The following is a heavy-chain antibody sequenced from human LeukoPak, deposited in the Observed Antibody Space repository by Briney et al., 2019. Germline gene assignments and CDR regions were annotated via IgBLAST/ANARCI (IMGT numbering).Heavy chain of an antibody. CDR2: IKSKTDGGTT. J-gene: IGHJ3*02. Sequence: PGGSLRLSCAASGFTFSNAWMSWVRQAPGKGLEWVGRIKSKTDGGTTDYAATVKGRFTISRDDSKNTLYLQMNSLKTEDTAVYYCTTDRVDSADAFDIWGQGTMVTVSS. V-gene: IGHV3-15*01. CDR1: GFTFSNAW. D-gene: IGHD5-12*01. CDR3: TTDRVDSADAFDI.